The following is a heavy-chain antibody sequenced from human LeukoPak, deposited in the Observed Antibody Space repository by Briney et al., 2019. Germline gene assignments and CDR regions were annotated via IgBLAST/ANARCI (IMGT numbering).Heavy chain of an antibody. CDR1: GFTFDDYA. Sequence: GGSPRLSCAASGFTFDDYAMHWVRQAPGKGLEWVSGISWNSGSIGYADSVKGRFTISRDNAKNSLYLQVNSLRAEDTALYYCAKDRAGGSGSFFDYWGQGTLVTASS. V-gene: IGHV3-9*01. J-gene: IGHJ4*02. CDR2: ISWNSGSI. D-gene: IGHD1-26*01. CDR3: AKDRAGGSGSFFDY.